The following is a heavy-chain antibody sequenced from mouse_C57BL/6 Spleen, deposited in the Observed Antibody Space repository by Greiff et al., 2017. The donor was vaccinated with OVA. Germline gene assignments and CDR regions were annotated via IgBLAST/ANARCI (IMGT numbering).Heavy chain of an antibody. CDR3: ARHYDYYWYFDV. Sequence: DVHLVESGPELVKPGASVKMSCKASGYTFTDYNMHWVKQSHGKSLEWIGYINPNNGGTSYNQKFKGKATLTVTKSSSPAYMELRSLTSEDSAVYYCARHYDYYWYFDVWGTGTTVTVSS. J-gene: IGHJ1*03. CDR1: GYTFTDYN. CDR2: INPNNGGT. D-gene: IGHD2-4*01. V-gene: IGHV1-22*01.